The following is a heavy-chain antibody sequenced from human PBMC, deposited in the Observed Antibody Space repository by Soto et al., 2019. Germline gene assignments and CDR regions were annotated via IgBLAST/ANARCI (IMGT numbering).Heavy chain of an antibody. CDR2: INPDGSGE. CDR1: GFSFEIYW. CDR3: ARENWFFDY. D-gene: IGHD3-10*01. V-gene: IGHV3-7*01. Sequence: PGGSLRLSCAASGFSFEIYWMGWVRQAPGKGLEWVANINPDGSGEYYLDSVKGRFIISRDNAKNSVYLQMNSLVGDDTTVYYCARENWFFDYWGQGTPVTVSS. J-gene: IGHJ4*02.